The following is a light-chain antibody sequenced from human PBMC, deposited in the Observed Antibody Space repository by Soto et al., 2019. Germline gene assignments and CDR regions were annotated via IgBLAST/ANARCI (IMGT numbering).Light chain of an antibody. CDR1: QSVSSY. CDR2: DAS. Sequence: EIVLTQSPATLSLSPGERATLSCRASQSVSSYLAWYQQKPGQAPRLLIYDASNRATGIPARFSGSGSGTDFTLTISSLEPEDFAFYDCQQRSNWPTFGGGTKVEIK. V-gene: IGKV3-11*01. J-gene: IGKJ4*01. CDR3: QQRSNWPT.